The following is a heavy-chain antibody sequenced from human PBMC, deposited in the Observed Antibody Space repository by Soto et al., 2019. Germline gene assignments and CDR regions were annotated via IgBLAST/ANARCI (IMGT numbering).Heavy chain of an antibody. CDR2: IYYSGST. D-gene: IGHD3-22*01. J-gene: IGHJ6*02. CDR1: GGSTSSSSVY. Sequence: SDTLSLTCTVSGGSTSSSSVYWCWICQPPGTGLEWIGSIYYSGSTSYNPSLKSRVTISVDTSKNQFSLKLSSVTAADTAVYYCARRLYYDSSGFEGGGMDVWGQGTTVTVS. CDR3: ARRLYYDSSGFEGGGMDV. V-gene: IGHV4-39*01.